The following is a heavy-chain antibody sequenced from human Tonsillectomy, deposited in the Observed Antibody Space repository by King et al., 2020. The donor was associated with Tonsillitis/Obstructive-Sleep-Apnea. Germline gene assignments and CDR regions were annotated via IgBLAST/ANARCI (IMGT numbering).Heavy chain of an antibody. D-gene: IGHD3-3*01. V-gene: IGHV4-34*01. CDR3: ARGDSYYDFWSGYYGGSV. CDR1: GGSFSGYY. CDR2: INHSVST. Sequence: VQLQQWGAGLLKPSETLSLTCAVYGGSFSGYYWSWIRQPPGKGLEWIGEINHSVSTNYNPSLKSRVTISVDPSKNQFSLKLSSVTAADTAVYYCARGDSYYDFWSGYYGGSVWGQGTLVTVSS. J-gene: IGHJ4*02.